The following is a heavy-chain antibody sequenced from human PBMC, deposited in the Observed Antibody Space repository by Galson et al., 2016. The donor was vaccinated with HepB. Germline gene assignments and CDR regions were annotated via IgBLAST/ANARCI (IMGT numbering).Heavy chain of an antibody. J-gene: IGHJ4*02. CDR1: GFTFSSYA. CDR2: ISGSGDRT. D-gene: IGHD3-22*01. Sequence: SLRLSCAASGFTFSSYAMSWVRQAPGKGLEWVSAISGSGDRTYYPDSVKGRFTISRDNSKNTLYLQMNSLRAEDTAVYFCAKDWGFWNYDSSGTLDYWGQGTLVAVSS. CDR3: AKDWGFWNYDSSGTLDY. V-gene: IGHV3-23*01.